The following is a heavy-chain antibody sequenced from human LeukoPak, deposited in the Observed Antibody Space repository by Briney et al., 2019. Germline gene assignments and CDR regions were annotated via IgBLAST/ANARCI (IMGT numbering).Heavy chain of an antibody. V-gene: IGHV3-23*01. CDR3: ARGYSSGWFNAFDI. J-gene: IGHJ3*02. D-gene: IGHD6-19*01. CDR1: GFTFSSYA. Sequence: GGSLRLSCAASGFTFSSYAMSWVRQAPGKGLEWVSAISGTGDSTYYADSVKGRFTISRDNSKNTLYLQMNSLRAEDTAVYYCARGYSSGWFNAFDIWGQGTMVTVSS. CDR2: ISGTGDST.